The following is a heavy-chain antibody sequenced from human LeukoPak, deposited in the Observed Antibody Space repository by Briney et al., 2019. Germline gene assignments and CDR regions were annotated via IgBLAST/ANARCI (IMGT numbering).Heavy chain of an antibody. CDR3: ARGEFGGYSYGSNWFDP. J-gene: IGHJ5*02. V-gene: IGHV4-34*01. D-gene: IGHD5-18*01. Sequence: SETLSLTCAVYGGSFSDYYWSWIRQPPGKGLEWIGEINHSGSTNYNPSLKSRVTISVDTSKNQFSLKLSSVTAADTAVYYCARGEFGGYSYGSNWFDPWGQGTLVTVSS. CDR1: GGSFSDYY. CDR2: INHSGST.